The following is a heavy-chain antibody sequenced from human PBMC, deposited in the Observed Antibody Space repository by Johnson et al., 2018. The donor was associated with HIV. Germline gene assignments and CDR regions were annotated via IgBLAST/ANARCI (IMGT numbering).Heavy chain of an antibody. CDR3: AKQQLVPDDAFDI. CDR1: GFTFSSYG. Sequence: QVQLVESGGGVVQPGRSLRLSCAASGFTFSSYGMHWVRQAPGKGLEWVAVIWYDGSTKYYADSVKGRFTISRDNSKNTLYLQMNSLRAEDTAVYYCAKQQLVPDDAFDIWGQGTMVNVSS. D-gene: IGHD6-6*01. J-gene: IGHJ3*02. CDR2: IWYDGSTK. V-gene: IGHV3-33*06.